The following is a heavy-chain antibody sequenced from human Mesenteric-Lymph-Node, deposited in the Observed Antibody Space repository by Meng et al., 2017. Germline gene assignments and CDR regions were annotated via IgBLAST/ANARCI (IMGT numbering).Heavy chain of an antibody. V-gene: IGHV4-34*01. J-gene: IGHJ5*02. Sequence: SETLSLTCAVYGGSFSGYYWSWIRQPPGKGLEWIGEINHSGSTNYNPSLKSRVTISVDTSKNQFSLKLGSVTAADTAVYYCARARAVSGIVVVPAAIHWFAPWGHGNQV. D-gene: IGHD2-2*01. CDR1: GGSFSGYY. CDR2: INHSGST. CDR3: ARARAVSGIVVVPAAIHWFAP.